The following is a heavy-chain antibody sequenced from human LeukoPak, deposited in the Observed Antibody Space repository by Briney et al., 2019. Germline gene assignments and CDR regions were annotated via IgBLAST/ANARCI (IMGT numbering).Heavy chain of an antibody. CDR1: GGSISSYY. Sequence: KASETLSLTCTVSGGSISSYYWSWIRQPPGKGLEWIGSIYYSGSTYYNPSLKSRVTISVDTSKNQFSLKLSSVTAADTAVYYCARDPISSPLDYWGQGTLVTVSS. J-gene: IGHJ4*02. CDR3: ARDPISSPLDY. CDR2: IYYSGST. V-gene: IGHV4-59*12. D-gene: IGHD6-6*01.